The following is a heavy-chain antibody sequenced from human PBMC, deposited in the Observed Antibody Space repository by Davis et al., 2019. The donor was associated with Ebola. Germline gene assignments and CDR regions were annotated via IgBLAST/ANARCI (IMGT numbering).Heavy chain of an antibody. D-gene: IGHD6-13*01. CDR3: ARVGSSSWYYFDY. V-gene: IGHV3-7*03. CDR2: IKQDGSEK. CDR1: GFTFSSYW. J-gene: IGHJ4*02. Sequence: ESLKISCAASGFTFSSYWMSWVRQTPGKGLEWVANIKQDGSEKYYVDSVKGRFTISRDNAKNSLYLQMNSLRAEDTAVYYCARVGSSSWYYFDYWGQGTLVTVSS.